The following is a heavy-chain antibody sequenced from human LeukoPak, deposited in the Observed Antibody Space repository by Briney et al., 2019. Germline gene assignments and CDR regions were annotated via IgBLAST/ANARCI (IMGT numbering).Heavy chain of an antibody. J-gene: IGHJ6*02. CDR2: IYYSGST. Sequence: SESLSLTCAVSGGSISSYYWSWIRQPPGKGLEWIGDIYYSGSTNYNASLKSRFTISGDTSKNQFSLKLSSVTAADTAVYYCARANRYSGYDYYYYYGRDVWGQGTTVTVSS. CDR1: GGSISSYY. D-gene: IGHD5-12*01. V-gene: IGHV4-59*01. CDR3: ARANRYSGYDYYYYYGRDV.